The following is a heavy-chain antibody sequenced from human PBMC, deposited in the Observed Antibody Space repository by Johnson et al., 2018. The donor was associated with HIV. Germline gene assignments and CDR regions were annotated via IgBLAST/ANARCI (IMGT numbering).Heavy chain of an antibody. J-gene: IGHJ3*02. CDR1: GFTFSSYA. CDR2: ISGSGGST. CDR3: STDHPTAPLFVMNAFDI. Sequence: VQLVESGGGVVQPGRSLRLSCAASGFTFSSYAMSWVRQAPGKGLEWVSAISGSGGSTYYADSVKGRFTISRDNSKNTLYLQMNSLRAEDTAVYYCSTDHPTAPLFVMNAFDIWGQGTMVTVSS. V-gene: IGHV3-23*04. D-gene: IGHD3-16*02.